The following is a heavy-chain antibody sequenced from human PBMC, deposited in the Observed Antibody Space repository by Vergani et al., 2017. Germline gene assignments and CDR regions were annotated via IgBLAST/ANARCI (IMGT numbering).Heavy chain of an antibody. J-gene: IGHJ5*02. CDR2: IYYSGST. CDR1: GGSISSYY. V-gene: IGHV4-59*01. Sequence: QVQLQESGPGLVKPSETLSLTCTVSGGSISSYYWSWIRQPPGKGLEWIGYIYYSGSTNYNPALKSRVTISVDTSQNQFSLKLSSVTAADTAVYYCARGYYSRTNXFDPWGQGTLVTVSS. D-gene: IGHD6-13*01. CDR3: ARGYYSRTNXFDP.